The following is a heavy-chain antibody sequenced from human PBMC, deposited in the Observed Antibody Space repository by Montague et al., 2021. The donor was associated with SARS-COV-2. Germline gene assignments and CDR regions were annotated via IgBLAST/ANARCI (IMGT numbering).Heavy chain of an antibody. CDR1: GGSITGYY. J-gene: IGHJ3*02. CDR2: IYDGGAV. CDR3: VRDHPYGGPRGAYDI. Sequence: SETLSPTCTASGGSITGYYWSWLRRSPGKGLEWIAYIYDGGAVNYNPSLGIRVTISTDTSKNQLSLKVNSVTAAATAVYYCVRDHPYGGPRGAYDIWGQGTVVTVSS. D-gene: IGHD4-23*01. V-gene: IGHV4-59*01.